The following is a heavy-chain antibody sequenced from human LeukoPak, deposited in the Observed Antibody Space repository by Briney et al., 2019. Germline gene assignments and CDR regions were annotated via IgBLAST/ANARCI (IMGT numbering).Heavy chain of an antibody. CDR1: GFTFSSYS. V-gene: IGHV3-48*01. D-gene: IGHD2/OR15-2a*01. J-gene: IGHJ4*02. CDR2: ISSSSSTI. CDR3: ASRSPLLI. Sequence: GGSLRLSCAASGFTFSSYSMNWVRQAPGKGLEWVSYISSSSSTIYYADSVKGRFTISRDNAKNSLYLQMNSLRAEDTAVYYCASRSPLLIWSQRTLVTVSS.